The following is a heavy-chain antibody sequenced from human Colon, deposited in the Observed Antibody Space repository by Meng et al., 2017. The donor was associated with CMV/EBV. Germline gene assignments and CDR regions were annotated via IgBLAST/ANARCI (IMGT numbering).Heavy chain of an antibody. J-gene: IGHJ5*01. CDR1: GSTFTNHA. Sequence: GGSLRPSCAASGSTFTNHAMHWVRQAPGKGREWMAFVAYDGSSKQYADSVKGRVTISSDTSKSMLYLPLNSLSAEDTAVYYCARDQYLCRTVPTAPPDSWGQGTLVTVSS. CDR3: ARDQYLCRTVPTAPPDS. CDR2: VAYDGSSK. V-gene: IGHV3-30*01. D-gene: IGHD1-14*01.